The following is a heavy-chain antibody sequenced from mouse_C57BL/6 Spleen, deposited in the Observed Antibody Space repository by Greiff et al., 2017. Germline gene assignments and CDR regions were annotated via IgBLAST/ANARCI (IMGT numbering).Heavy chain of an antibody. V-gene: IGHV5-4*01. CDR1: GFTFSSYA. D-gene: IGHD2-1*01. CDR3: ARDWDGNSPFAY. J-gene: IGHJ3*01. CDR2: ISDGGSYT. Sequence: EVMLVESGGGLVKPGGSLKLSCAASGFTFSSYAMSWVRQTPEKRLEWVATISDGGSYTYYPDNVKGRFTISRDNAKNNLYMQMSHLKTEDTAMYYCARDWDGNSPFAYWGQGTLGTVSA.